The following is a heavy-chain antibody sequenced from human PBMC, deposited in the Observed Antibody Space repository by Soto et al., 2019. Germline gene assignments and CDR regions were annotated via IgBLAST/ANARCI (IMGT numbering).Heavy chain of an antibody. J-gene: IGHJ4*02. Sequence: ASVKVSCKASGDTFTSYYIHWVLQAPGQGLEWMGIINPSGGTATYAQNFQGRLIMTRDTSTTTVYMELTNVDPLDTATYYCTHRSPAYGHDFWGPGTLFTVSS. D-gene: IGHD3-10*01. CDR1: GDTFTSYY. CDR2: INPSGGTA. CDR3: THRSPAYGHDF. V-gene: IGHV1-46*01.